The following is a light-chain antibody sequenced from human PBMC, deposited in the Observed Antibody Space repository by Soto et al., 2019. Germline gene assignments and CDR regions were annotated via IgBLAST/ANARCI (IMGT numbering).Light chain of an antibody. V-gene: IGKV3-20*01. J-gene: IGKJ1*01. Sequence: EIVLTQSPGTLSLSPGERATLSCRASQSISSSYLAWYQQKPGQAPRLLIYAASSRATGIPDRFSGSGSGTDFTLTISRLEPEDFALYYCQQYGISPWTFGQGTKVEIK. CDR2: AAS. CDR3: QQYGISPWT. CDR1: QSISSSY.